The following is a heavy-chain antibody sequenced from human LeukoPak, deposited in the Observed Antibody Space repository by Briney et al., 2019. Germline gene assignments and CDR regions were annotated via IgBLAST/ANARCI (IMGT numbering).Heavy chain of an antibody. V-gene: IGHV1-2*02. Sequence: ASVKVSCKASGYTFTVYYMHWVRQAPGRGLEWMGWINPNSGGTNYAQKFQGRVTMTRDTSISTAYMELSRLGSDDTAMFYCARAGSSSRWVNDYWGQGTLVTVSS. D-gene: IGHD6-13*01. CDR2: INPNSGGT. CDR1: GYTFTVYY. CDR3: ARAGSSSRWVNDY. J-gene: IGHJ4*02.